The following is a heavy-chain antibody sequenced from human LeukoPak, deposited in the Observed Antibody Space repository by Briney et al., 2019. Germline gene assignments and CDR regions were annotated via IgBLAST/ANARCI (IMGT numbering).Heavy chain of an antibody. J-gene: IGHJ4*02. V-gene: IGHV1-18*01. CDR2: ISAYNGNT. CDR1: GYTFTSYG. CDR3: AGGDSSGYYSLYFDY. Sequence: GASVKVSCKASGYTFTSYGISWVRQAPGQGLEWMGWISAYNGNTNYAQKPQGRVTMTTDTSTSTAYMELRSLRSDDTAVYYCAGGDSSGYYSLYFDYWGQGTLVTVSS. D-gene: IGHD3-22*01.